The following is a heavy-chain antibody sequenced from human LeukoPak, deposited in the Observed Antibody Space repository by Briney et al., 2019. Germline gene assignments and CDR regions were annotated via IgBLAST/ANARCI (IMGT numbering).Heavy chain of an antibody. V-gene: IGHV4-4*07. J-gene: IGHJ3*02. CDR1: GGSISSYY. Sequence: SETLSLTCTVSGGSISSYYWSWIRQPAGQGLEWIGRIYTSGSTNYNPSLKSRVTMSVDTSKNQFSLKLSSVTAADTAVYYCARSGVLYYYDSSGYYSNDAFDIWGQGTMVTVSS. CDR3: ARSGVLYYYDSSGYYSNDAFDI. D-gene: IGHD3-22*01. CDR2: IYTSGST.